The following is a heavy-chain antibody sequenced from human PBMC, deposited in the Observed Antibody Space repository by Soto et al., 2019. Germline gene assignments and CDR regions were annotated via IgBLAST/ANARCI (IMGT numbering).Heavy chain of an antibody. CDR2: IYYSGSP. Sequence: QVQLQESGPGLVKPSETLSLTCIVSGDSISPYYWTWIRQPPGKGLEWIGHIYYSGSPNYNPSLKSRVTISVDTSKSQFSLKLSSVTAADTAVYYCGRDVSPTYWGQGMLVTVSS. V-gene: IGHV4-59*01. CDR3: GRDVSPTY. J-gene: IGHJ4*02. CDR1: GDSISPYY.